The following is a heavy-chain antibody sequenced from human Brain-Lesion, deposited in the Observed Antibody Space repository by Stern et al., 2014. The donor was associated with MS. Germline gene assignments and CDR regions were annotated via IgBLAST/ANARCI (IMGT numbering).Heavy chain of an antibody. J-gene: IGHJ6*02. Sequence: VQLVESGGGLVQPGGSLTISCTAAGFTFGNYWMTWVRQAPGKGLEWGANIKEDGTEKNYVDSVKGRFTISRDNARNSLYLQMKSLRVEDTALYYCARVYNTIYGIVTQRGSGMDVWGQGTTVIVSS. CDR3: ARVYNTIYGIVTQRGSGMDV. D-gene: IGHD3-3*01. CDR2: IKEDGTEK. CDR1: GFTFGNYW. V-gene: IGHV3-7*01.